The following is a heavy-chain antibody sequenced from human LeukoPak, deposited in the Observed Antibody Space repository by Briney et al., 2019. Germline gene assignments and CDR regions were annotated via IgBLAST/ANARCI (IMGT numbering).Heavy chain of an antibody. V-gene: IGHV1-69*04. CDR3: AKDQGLHSSSWESLFDY. CDR2: IIPILGIA. D-gene: IGHD6-13*01. CDR1: GGTFSSYT. Sequence: SVKVSCKASGGTFSSYTISWVRQAPGQGLEWMGRIIPILGIANHAQKFQGRVTITADKSTSTAYMELSSLRSEDTAVYYCAKDQGLHSSSWESLFDYWGQGTLVTVSS. J-gene: IGHJ4*02.